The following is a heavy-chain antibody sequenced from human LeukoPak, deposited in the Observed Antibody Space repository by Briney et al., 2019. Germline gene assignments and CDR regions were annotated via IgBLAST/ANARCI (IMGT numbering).Heavy chain of an antibody. D-gene: IGHD3-22*01. CDR2: IYYSGSI. J-gene: IGHJ4*02. CDR3: ARARYYDSSAGFDY. Sequence: TSETLSLTCTVSGGSISSYYWSWMRQPPGKGLEWIGYIYYSGSINYNPSLKSRVTISVDTSKNQFSLKLSSVTAADTAVYYCARARYYDSSAGFDYWGQGTLVTVSS. V-gene: IGHV4-59*01. CDR1: GGSISSYY.